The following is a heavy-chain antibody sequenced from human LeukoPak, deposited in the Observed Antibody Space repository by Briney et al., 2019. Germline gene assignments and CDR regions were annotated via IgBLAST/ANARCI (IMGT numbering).Heavy chain of an antibody. J-gene: IGHJ5*02. Sequence: SGGSLRLSCAVFGFTFNNYGMHWVRQAPGKGLEWVAFIRFDGSDKYYADSVKGRFTISRDNSKNTLYLQMNSLRAEDTAVYYCARGASHYYDSSGYRNWFDPWGQGTLVTVSS. V-gene: IGHV3-30*02. D-gene: IGHD3-22*01. CDR3: ARGASHYYDSSGYRNWFDP. CDR1: GFTFNNYG. CDR2: IRFDGSDK.